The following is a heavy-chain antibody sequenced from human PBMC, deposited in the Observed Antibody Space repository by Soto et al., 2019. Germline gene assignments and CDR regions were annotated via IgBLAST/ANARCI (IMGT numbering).Heavy chain of an antibody. D-gene: IGHD3-3*01. CDR1: GGSFRGYY. CDR3: AGQEHLNHDIWSGYYVQYGMND. Sequence: AETLSRTCAVYGGSFRGYYWSWIRQPPGKGLEWSGEINHSGSTNYNRSLKSRVTISGDTSKKQFSLKLSSVTAADTAVYYCAGQEHLNHDIWSGYYVQYGMNDWDQGTRDTDYS. V-gene: IGHV4-34*01. J-gene: IGHJ6*02. CDR2: INHSGST.